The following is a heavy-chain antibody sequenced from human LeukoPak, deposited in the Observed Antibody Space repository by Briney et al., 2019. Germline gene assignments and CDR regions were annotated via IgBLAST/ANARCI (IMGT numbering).Heavy chain of an antibody. CDR1: GFTFSSYA. J-gene: IGHJ4*02. D-gene: IGHD6-6*01. CDR3: ARDHQVSYFDY. Sequence: GGSLRLSCAASGFTFSSYAMHWVRQAPGKGLEWVAVISYDGSNKYYADSVKGRFTISRDNSKNTLYLQMNSLRAEDTAVYYCARDHQVSYFDYWGQGTLVTVSS. CDR2: ISYDGSNK. V-gene: IGHV3-30*04.